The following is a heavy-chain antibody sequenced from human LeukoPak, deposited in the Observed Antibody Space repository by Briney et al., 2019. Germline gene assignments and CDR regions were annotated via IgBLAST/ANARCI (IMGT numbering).Heavy chain of an antibody. CDR2: IIPIFGTA. V-gene: IGHV1-69*13. J-gene: IGHJ4*02. Sequence: GASVKVSCKASGGTFSSYAISWVRQASGQGLEWMGGIIPIFGTANYAQKFQGRVTITADESTSTAYMELSSLRSEDTAVYYCARRDGYTPFDYWGQGTLVTVSS. CDR1: GGTFSSYA. CDR3: ARRDGYTPFDY. D-gene: IGHD5-24*01.